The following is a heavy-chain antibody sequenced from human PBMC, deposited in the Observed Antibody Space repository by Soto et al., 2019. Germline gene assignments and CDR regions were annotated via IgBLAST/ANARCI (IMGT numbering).Heavy chain of an antibody. CDR3: AMAKYGVRIYYSSYGMDV. Sequence: QVQLVQSGAAVKKPGSSVKVSCKASGGTFSSYAISWVRQAPGQGLVWMGGISPIFGTANYAQKFPGRGMITADEPTCTAYMDMSSLRSEDTAVYYCAMAKYGVRIYYSSYGMDVWGQGTTVTVSS. CDR2: ISPIFGTA. V-gene: IGHV1-69*01. J-gene: IGHJ6*02. D-gene: IGHD4-17*01. CDR1: GGTFSSYA.